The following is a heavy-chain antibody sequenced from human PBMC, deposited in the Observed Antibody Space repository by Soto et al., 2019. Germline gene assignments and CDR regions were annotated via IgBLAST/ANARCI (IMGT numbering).Heavy chain of an antibody. CDR3: ARVPRLSLEYYYYGMDV. D-gene: IGHD2-15*01. J-gene: IGHJ6*02. Sequence: QVQLQESGPGLVKPSGTLSLTCAVSGGSISNNNWWSWVRQAPGKGLEWIGEIWHNGNTNYNPSLKGRVSISVDKSKTQFSRRLGSVTAADTAFYYCARVPRLSLEYYYYGMDVWGQGTTVTVSS. CDR1: GGSISNNNW. CDR2: IWHNGNT. V-gene: IGHV4-4*02.